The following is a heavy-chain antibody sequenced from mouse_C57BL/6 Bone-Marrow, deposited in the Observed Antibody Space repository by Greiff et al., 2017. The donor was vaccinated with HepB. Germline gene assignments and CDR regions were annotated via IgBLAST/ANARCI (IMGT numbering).Heavy chain of an antibody. CDR2: INYDGSST. V-gene: IGHV5-16*01. Sequence: EVKLMESEGGLVQPGSSMKLSCTASGFTFSDYYMAWVRQVPEKGLEWVANINYDGSSTYYLDSLKSRFIISRDNAKNILYLQMSSLKSEDTATYYCAREGVSRGFAYWGQGTLVTVSA. CDR3: AREGVSRGFAY. J-gene: IGHJ3*01. D-gene: IGHD6-2*01. CDR1: GFTFSDYY.